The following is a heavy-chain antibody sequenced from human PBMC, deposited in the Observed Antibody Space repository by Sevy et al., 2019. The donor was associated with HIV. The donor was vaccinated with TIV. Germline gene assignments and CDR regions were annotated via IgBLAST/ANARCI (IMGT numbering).Heavy chain of an antibody. CDR2: INHSGST. CDR3: ARGPGDRSGSYPPHFDY. V-gene: IGHV4-34*01. D-gene: IGHD3-10*01. Sequence: SETLSLTCAVYGGSFSGYYWSWIRQPPGKGLEWIGEINHSGSTNYNPSLKSRVTISVDTSKNQFSLKLSSVTAADTAVYYCARGPGDRSGSYPPHFDYWGQGTLVIVSS. CDR1: GGSFSGYY. J-gene: IGHJ4*02.